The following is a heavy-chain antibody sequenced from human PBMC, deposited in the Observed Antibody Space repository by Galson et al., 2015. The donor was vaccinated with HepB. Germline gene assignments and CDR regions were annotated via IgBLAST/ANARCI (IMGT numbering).Heavy chain of an antibody. Sequence: SVKVSCKASGYTFTSYYMHWVRQAPGQGLEWMGVINPSGGSTNYAQKFQGRVTMTRDTSTSTVYMELSSLRSEDTAVYYCARSPYCGGDCYSWAYYYYYMGVWGNGTTVTVSS. CDR1: GYTFTSYY. CDR3: ARSPYCGGDCYSWAYYYYYMGV. V-gene: IGHV1-46*01. J-gene: IGHJ6*03. CDR2: INPSGGST. D-gene: IGHD2-21*01.